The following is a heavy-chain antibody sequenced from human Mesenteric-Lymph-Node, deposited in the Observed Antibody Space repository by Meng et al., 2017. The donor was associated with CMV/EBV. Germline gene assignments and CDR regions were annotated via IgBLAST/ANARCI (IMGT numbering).Heavy chain of an antibody. V-gene: IGHV3-48*04. D-gene: IGHD3-3*01. CDR3: ARGNDFWSGYYYYGIDV. CDR1: GFTFSSYS. CDR2: ISSSSSTI. Sequence: GESLKISCAASGFTFSSYSMNWVRQAPGKGLEWVSYISSSSSTIYYADSVKGRFTISRDNAKNSLYLQMNSLRAEDTAVYYCARGNDFWSGYYYYGIDVWGQGTTVTVSS. J-gene: IGHJ6*02.